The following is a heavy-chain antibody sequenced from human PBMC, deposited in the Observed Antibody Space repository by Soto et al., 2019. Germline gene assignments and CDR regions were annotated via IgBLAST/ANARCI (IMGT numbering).Heavy chain of an antibody. CDR1: GYTFTSYA. CDR2: INAGNGNT. Sequence: GASVKVSCKASGYTFTSYAMHWVRQAPGQRLEWMGWINAGNGNTKYSQKFQGRFTISRDNSKNTLFLQMNSLRAEDTAVYYCAKGEGYSSTWTASWGQGTLVTVSS. J-gene: IGHJ5*02. CDR3: AKGEGYSSTWTAS. D-gene: IGHD6-13*01. V-gene: IGHV1-3*01.